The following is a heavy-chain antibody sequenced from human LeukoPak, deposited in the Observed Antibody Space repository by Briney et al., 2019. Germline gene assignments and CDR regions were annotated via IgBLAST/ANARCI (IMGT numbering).Heavy chain of an antibody. CDR3: ARDRTSSSWRPDSFDI. J-gene: IGHJ3*02. V-gene: IGHV3-23*01. CDR1: GFTFSNYA. D-gene: IGHD6-13*01. CDR2: ICGHGISI. Sequence: PGGSLRLSCEASGFTFSNYAMSWVRQAPGKGLEWVSGICGHGISIYYADSVKGRFTISRDNSKSTLYLVMNSLRAEDTAVYYCARDRTSSSWRPDSFDIWGQGTMVTVSP.